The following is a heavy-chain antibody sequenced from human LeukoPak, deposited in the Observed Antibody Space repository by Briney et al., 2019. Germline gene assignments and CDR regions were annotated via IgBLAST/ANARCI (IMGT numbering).Heavy chain of an antibody. J-gene: IGHJ6*02. Sequence: ASVKVSCKASGYTFTGYYMHWVRQAPGQGLEWMGWINPNTGGTNYAQKFQGRVTMTRDTSITTAYMELSRLRSDDTAVYYCARQVHYYYYGMDVWVQGTTVTVSS. V-gene: IGHV1-2*02. D-gene: IGHD2-2*01. CDR3: ARQVHYYYYGMDV. CDR1: GYTFTGYY. CDR2: INPNTGGT.